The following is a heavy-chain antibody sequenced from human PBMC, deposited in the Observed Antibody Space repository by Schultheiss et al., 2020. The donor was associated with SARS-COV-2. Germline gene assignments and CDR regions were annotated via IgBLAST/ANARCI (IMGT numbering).Heavy chain of an antibody. J-gene: IGHJ4*02. V-gene: IGHV3-21*01. Sequence: GGSLRLSCAASGFTFSSYSMNWVRQAPGKGLEWVSSISSSSSYIYYADSVKGRFTISRDNAKNSLYLQMNSLRAEDTAVYYCARSYDFWSGYLTFDYWGQGTLVTVSS. D-gene: IGHD3-3*01. CDR3: ARSYDFWSGYLTFDY. CDR1: GFTFSSYS. CDR2: ISSSSSYI.